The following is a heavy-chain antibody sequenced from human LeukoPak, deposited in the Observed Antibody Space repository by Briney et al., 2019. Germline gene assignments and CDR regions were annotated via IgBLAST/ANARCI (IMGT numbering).Heavy chain of an antibody. D-gene: IGHD3-10*01. V-gene: IGHV1-46*01. CDR2: INPAGGRT. CDR1: GYTFTSYG. CDR3: ARGDGDDYYYYMDV. J-gene: IGHJ6*03. Sequence: ASVKVSCKASGYTFTSYGISWVRQAPGQGLKWVGMINPAGGRTVYAQKFQGRVTMSTDTSTSTVSMELSSLRSEDTAVYYCARGDGDDYYYYMDVWGKGTTVIVSS.